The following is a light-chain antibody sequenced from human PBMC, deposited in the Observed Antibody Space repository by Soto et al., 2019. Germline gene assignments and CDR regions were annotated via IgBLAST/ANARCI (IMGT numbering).Light chain of an antibody. CDR1: SSDVGVYDY. CDR2: EVS. J-gene: IGLJ1*01. Sequence: QSALTQPASVSGSPGQSITISCTGTSSDVGVYDYVSWYQHHPGKAPKFLIYEVSNRPSGVSNRFSGSKSGNTASLTISGLQAEDEADYYCSSYTTRSTYVFGTGTKLTVL. CDR3: SSYTTRSTYV. V-gene: IGLV2-14*01.